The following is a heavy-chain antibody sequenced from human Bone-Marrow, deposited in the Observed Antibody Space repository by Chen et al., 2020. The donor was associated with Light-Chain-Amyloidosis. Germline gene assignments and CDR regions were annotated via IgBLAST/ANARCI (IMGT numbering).Heavy chain of an antibody. J-gene: IGHJ4*02. V-gene: IGHV1-18*01. CDR1: GYTFISHG. Sequence: QVQLVQSGAEEKKPGASVKVSCKTAGYTFISHGISWVRQAPGQGLEWIGWINAYKGTTNYAQKFEGRVTMTTDTTTFTAYMELRGLRSDDTAVYYCARRLTVAATGTDYWSQGTLVTVSS. D-gene: IGHD6-19*01. CDR3: ARRLTVAATGTDY. CDR2: INAYKGTT.